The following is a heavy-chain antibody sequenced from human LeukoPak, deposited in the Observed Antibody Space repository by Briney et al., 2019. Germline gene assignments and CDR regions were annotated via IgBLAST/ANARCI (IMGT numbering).Heavy chain of an antibody. V-gene: IGHV4-61*02. Sequence: PSETLSLTCTVSCGSIGSGSYYWSWIRQPAGKGLEWIGRIYTSGSTNYNPSLKSRVTISVDTSKNQFSLKLSSVTAADTAVYYCARGHVVVTAILAFDIWGQGTMVTVSS. CDR1: CGSIGSGSYY. CDR2: IYTSGST. J-gene: IGHJ3*02. CDR3: ARGHVVVTAILAFDI. D-gene: IGHD2-21*02.